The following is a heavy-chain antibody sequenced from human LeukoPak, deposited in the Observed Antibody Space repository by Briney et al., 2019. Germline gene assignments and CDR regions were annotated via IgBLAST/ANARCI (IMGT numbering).Heavy chain of an antibody. CDR1: GGSISSSSYY. CDR2: IYYSGST. D-gene: IGHD3-22*01. V-gene: IGHV4-39*07. J-gene: IGHJ4*02. CDR3: ARGLVLGWLLLEIPDARPFDY. Sequence: PSETLSLTCTVSGGSISSSSYYWGWIRQPPGTGLEWIGSIYYSGSTYYNPSLKSRVTISVDTSKNQFSLKLSSVTAADTAVYYCARGLVLGWLLLEIPDARPFDYWGQGTLVTVSS.